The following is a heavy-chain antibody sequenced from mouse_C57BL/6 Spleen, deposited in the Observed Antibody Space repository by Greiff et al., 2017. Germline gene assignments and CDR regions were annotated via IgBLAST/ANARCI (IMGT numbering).Heavy chain of an antibody. Sequence: QVQLQQSGPELVKPGASVKISCKASGYAFSSSWMNWVKQRPGKGLEWIGRIYPGDGDTNYNGKFKGKATLTADKSSSTAYMQRSSLTSEDSAVSYCARVEEYGNNYYAMDYWGQGTSVTVSS. D-gene: IGHD2-10*02. J-gene: IGHJ4*01. CDR2: IYPGDGDT. CDR3: ARVEEYGNNYYAMDY. V-gene: IGHV1-82*01. CDR1: GYAFSSSW.